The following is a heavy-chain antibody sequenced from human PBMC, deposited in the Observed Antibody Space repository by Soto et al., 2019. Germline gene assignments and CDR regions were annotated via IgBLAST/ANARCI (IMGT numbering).Heavy chain of an antibody. CDR1: GYTFTSYY. V-gene: IGHV1-46*03. D-gene: IGHD3-10*01. Sequence: QVQLVQSGAEVKKPGASVKVSCKASGYTFTSYYMHWVRQAPGQGLEWMGIINPSGGSTSYAQKCQGXVXXXRXXSVSTVDMGRSSLRSEDTAVYYCASSAGSGSYLDSWGQGTLVTVSS. CDR3: ASSAGSGSYLDS. J-gene: IGHJ4*02. CDR2: INPSGGST.